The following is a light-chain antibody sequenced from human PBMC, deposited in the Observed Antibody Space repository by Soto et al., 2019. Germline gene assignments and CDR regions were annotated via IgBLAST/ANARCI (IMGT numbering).Light chain of an antibody. J-gene: IGKJ4*01. CDR3: QQSYSAPLT. CDR2: AAS. Sequence: DIQMTQSPSSLSASVGARITITCRARQSISNFLNWYQQKPGKAPKLLIYAASSLESGVPSRLSGSGSWTDFTLTISTLQPEDFATYYCQQSYSAPLTFGGGTRLEIK. CDR1: QSISNF. V-gene: IGKV1-39*01.